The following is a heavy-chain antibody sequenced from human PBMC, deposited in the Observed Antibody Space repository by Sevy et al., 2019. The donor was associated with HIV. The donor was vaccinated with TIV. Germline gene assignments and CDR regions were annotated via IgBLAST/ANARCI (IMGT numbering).Heavy chain of an antibody. J-gene: IGHJ6*02. CDR1: GGSISSSSYY. D-gene: IGHD3-10*01. CDR3: ARRHYYGSGSYYNPNTRQDYYYGMDV. Sequence: SETLSLTCTVSGGSISSSSYYWGWIRQPPGKGLEWIGSIYYSGSTYYNPSLKSRVTISVDTSKNQFSLKLSSVTAADTAVYYCARRHYYGSGSYYNPNTRQDYYYGMDVWGQGTTVTVSS. V-gene: IGHV4-39*01. CDR2: IYYSGST.